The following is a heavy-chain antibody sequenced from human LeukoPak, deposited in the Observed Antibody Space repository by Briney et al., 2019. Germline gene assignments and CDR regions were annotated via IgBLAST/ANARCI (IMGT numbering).Heavy chain of an antibody. CDR1: GGSISSGDYY. V-gene: IGHV4-30-4*08. D-gene: IGHD6-6*01. Sequence: SETLSLTCTVSGGSISSGDYYWSWIRQPPGKGLEWIGYIYYSRSTYYNPSLKSRVTISVDTSKNQFSLKLSSVTAADTAVYYCARVASSSSDDAFDIWGQGTMVTVSS. CDR2: IYYSRST. J-gene: IGHJ3*02. CDR3: ARVASSSSDDAFDI.